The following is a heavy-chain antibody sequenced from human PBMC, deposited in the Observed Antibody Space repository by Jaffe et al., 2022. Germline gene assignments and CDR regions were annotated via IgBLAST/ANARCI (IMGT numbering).Heavy chain of an antibody. D-gene: IGHD3-9*01. Sequence: EVQLVESGGGLVQPGGSLRLSCAASGFTFSSYAMHWVRQAPGKGLEYVSAISSNGGSTYYANSVKGRFTISRDNSKNTLYLQMGSLRAEDMAVYYCARAPIFYLTGYYIGAFDIWGQGTMVTVSS. CDR3: ARAPIFYLTGYYIGAFDI. J-gene: IGHJ3*02. CDR1: GFTFSSYA. CDR2: ISSNGGST. V-gene: IGHV3-64*01.